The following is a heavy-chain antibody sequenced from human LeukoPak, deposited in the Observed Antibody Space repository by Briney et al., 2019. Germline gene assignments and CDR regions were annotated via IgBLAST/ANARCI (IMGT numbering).Heavy chain of an antibody. CDR2: ISSSGSTI. Sequence: GSLRLSCAASGFTFGSYEMSWVRQAPGKGLEWVSYISSSGSTIYYADSVKGRFTISRDNAKNSMYLQMNSLRGEDTAVYYCARGSADYGMDVWGQGTTVTVSS. CDR1: GFTFGSYE. J-gene: IGHJ6*02. CDR3: ARGSADYGMDV. V-gene: IGHV3-48*03.